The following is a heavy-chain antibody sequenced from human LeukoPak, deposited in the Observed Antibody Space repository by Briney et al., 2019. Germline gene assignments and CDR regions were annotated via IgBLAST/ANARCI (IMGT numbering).Heavy chain of an antibody. V-gene: IGHV4-34*01. J-gene: IGHJ2*01. CDR3: ARIAVPAATNWYFDL. CDR2: INHSGST. D-gene: IGHD2-2*01. CDR1: GGSFSGYY. Sequence: SETLSLTCAVYGGSFSGYYWSWIRQPPGKGLEWIGEINHSGSTNYNPSLKSRVTISVDRSKNQFSLKLSSVTAADTAVYYCARIAVPAATNWYFDLWGRGTLVTVSS.